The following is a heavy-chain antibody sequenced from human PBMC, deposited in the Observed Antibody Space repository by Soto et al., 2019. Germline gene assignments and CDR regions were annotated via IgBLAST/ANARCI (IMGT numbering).Heavy chain of an antibody. J-gene: IGHJ4*02. D-gene: IGHD3-10*01. CDR3: ARSSGWTGDY. CDR2: IKQDGSEI. Sequence: GGSLRLSCVASGFTFSNYWMNWVRQVPGKGLEWVANIKQDGSEIHYLDSVEGRFTISRDDAKNSLYLQMNSLRAEDTGVYYCARSSGWTGDYWGQGILVTVSS. V-gene: IGHV3-7*05. CDR1: GFTFSNYW.